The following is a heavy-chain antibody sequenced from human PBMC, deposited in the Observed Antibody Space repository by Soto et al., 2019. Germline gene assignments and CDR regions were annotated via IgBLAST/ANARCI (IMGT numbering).Heavy chain of an antibody. V-gene: IGHV5-51*01. CDR3: ARGVGGNLVYFDY. D-gene: IGHD2-15*01. CDR1: GYRLTSYW. J-gene: IGHJ4*02. CDR2: IYPGDSNT. Sequence: PGESLKSSCKGSGYRLTSYWIACVRQMSWKGLEWMVIIYPGDSNTIYSPSFQGQVTISADKSISTAYLQWSSLKASDTAMYYCARGVGGNLVYFDYWGKGDLVTAPQ.